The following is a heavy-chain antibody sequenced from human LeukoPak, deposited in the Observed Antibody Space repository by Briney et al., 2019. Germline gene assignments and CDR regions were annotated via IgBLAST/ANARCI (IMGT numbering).Heavy chain of an antibody. CDR1: GYTFTGYY. Sequence: GASVKVSCKASGYTFTGYYMHWVRQAPGQGLEWMGWLNPNSGVTKYAQNFQGRVTVTRDTSTSTAYMELSRLRSDDTAVYYCAREGFDYWGQGTLVTVSS. V-gene: IGHV1-2*02. J-gene: IGHJ4*02. CDR3: AREGFDY. CDR2: LNPNSGVT.